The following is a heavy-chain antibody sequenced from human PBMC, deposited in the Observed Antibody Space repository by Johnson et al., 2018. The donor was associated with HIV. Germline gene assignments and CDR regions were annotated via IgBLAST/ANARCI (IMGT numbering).Heavy chain of an antibody. V-gene: IGHV3-64*01. D-gene: IGHD5-24*01. J-gene: IGHJ3*02. CDR2: ISSNGGST. CDR1: GFTFSSYA. Sequence: VQLVESGGGLVQPGGSLRLSCVASGFTFSSYAMHWVRQAPGKGLEYVSAISSNGGSTYYANSVKGRFTISRDNSKNTLYLQMNSLRAEDPAVYYCARACRDGYTCDAFDIWGQGTMVTVSS. CDR3: ARACRDGYTCDAFDI.